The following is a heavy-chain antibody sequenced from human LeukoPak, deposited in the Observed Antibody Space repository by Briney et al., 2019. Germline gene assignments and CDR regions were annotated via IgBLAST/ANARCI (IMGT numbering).Heavy chain of an antibody. Sequence: PSETLSLTCAVYGGYFSGYDWSSIRQPPGKGLEWIGEINHSGSTNYNPSLKSRVTISVDTSKNQFSLKLSSVTAADTAVYYCATRFYCDSSGYAWDFDYWGQGTLVTVSS. CDR1: GGYFSGYD. CDR3: ATRFYCDSSGYAWDFDY. V-gene: IGHV4-34*01. J-gene: IGHJ4*02. CDR2: INHSGST. D-gene: IGHD3-22*01.